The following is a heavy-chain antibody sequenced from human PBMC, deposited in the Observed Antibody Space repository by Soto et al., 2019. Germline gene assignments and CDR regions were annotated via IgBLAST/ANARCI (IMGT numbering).Heavy chain of an antibody. Sequence: QVQLVQSGAEVKKPGSSVTVSCKASGDALTGYTISWVRQARGHGLEWTGGIIPTYGTTNYAQKFQGRVRMTADESTTTVYMELSSLRSEDTAMYFCARDRYYHDNSGYHPQFDSWGQGTLVTVSS. J-gene: IGHJ4*02. CDR2: IIPTYGTT. V-gene: IGHV1-69*01. CDR3: ARDRYYHDNSGYHPQFDS. D-gene: IGHD3-22*01. CDR1: GDALTGYT.